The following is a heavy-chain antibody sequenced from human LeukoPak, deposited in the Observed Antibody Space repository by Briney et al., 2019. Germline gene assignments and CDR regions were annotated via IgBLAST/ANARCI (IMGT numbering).Heavy chain of an antibody. J-gene: IGHJ2*01. D-gene: IGHD2-15*01. CDR3: AKEGDIVVVVAHNWYFDL. CDR2: ISGSGGST. CDR1: GFTFSSYA. V-gene: IGHV3-23*01. Sequence: GGSLRLSCAASGFTFSSYAMSWVRQAPGKGLEWVSAISGSGGSTYYADSVKGRFTISGDNSKNTLYLQMNSLRAEDTAVYYCAKEGDIVVVVAHNWYFDLWGRGTLVTVSS.